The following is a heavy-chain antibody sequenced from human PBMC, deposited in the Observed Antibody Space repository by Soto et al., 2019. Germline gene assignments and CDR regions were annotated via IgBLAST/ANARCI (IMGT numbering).Heavy chain of an antibody. CDR3: ARDERLSNYPWFDP. CDR2: ISSSSSYI. Sequence: GGSLRLSCAASGFTFSSYSMNWVRQAPGKGLEWVSSISSSSSYIYYADSVKGRFTISRDNAKNSLYLQMNSLRAEDTAVYYCARDERLSNYPWFDPWGQGTLVTVSS. V-gene: IGHV3-21*01. J-gene: IGHJ5*02. D-gene: IGHD4-4*01. CDR1: GFTFSSYS.